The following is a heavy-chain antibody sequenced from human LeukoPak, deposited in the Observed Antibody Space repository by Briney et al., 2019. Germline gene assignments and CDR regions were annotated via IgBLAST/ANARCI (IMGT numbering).Heavy chain of an antibody. V-gene: IGHV3-23*01. D-gene: IGHD4-23*01. Sequence: GGSLRLSCAASGFTFSSYAMSWVRQAPGKGLEWVSPISGGSGSTFFADSVKGRFTISRDNSKGTLYLQMNRLRAEDTAVYSCAKLGGNSNFYYYYMDVWGKGNTVTVSS. CDR1: GFTFSSYA. CDR2: ISGGSGST. CDR3: AKLGGNSNFYYYYMDV. J-gene: IGHJ6*03.